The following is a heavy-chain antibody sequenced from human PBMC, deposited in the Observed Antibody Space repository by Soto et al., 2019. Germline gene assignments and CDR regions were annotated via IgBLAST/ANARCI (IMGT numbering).Heavy chain of an antibody. V-gene: IGHV1-3*01. CDR3: ARGNWNYVGFDY. J-gene: IGHJ4*02. Sequence: GASVKVSCKASGYTFTSYSMHWVHQAPGQRLEWMGWINAGNGNTKYSQKFQGRVTITRDTSASTAYMELSSLRSEDTAVYYCARGNWNYVGFDYWGQGTLVTVSS. CDR2: INAGNGNT. CDR1: GYTFTSYS. D-gene: IGHD1-7*01.